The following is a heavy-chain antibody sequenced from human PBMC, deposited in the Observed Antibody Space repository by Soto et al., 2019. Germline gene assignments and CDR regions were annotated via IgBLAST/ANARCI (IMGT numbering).Heavy chain of an antibody. V-gene: IGHV3-30-3*01. CDR2: ISYDGSNK. J-gene: IGHJ6*02. CDR3: ARPRPYYYYYGMDV. CDR1: GFTFSSYA. Sequence: GGSLRLSCAASGFTFSSYAMHWVRQAPGKGLEWVAVISYDGSNKYYADSVKGRFTISRDNSKNTLYLQMNSLRAEDTAVYYCARPRPYYYYYGMDVWGQGTTVTVSS.